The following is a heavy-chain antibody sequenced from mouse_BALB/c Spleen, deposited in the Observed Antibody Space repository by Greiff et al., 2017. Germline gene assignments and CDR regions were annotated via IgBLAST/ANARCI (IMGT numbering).Heavy chain of an antibody. V-gene: IGHV5-9-4*01. CDR1: GFTFSSYA. Sequence: EVKLVESGGGLVKPGGSLKLSCAASGFTFSSYAMSWVRQSPEKRLEWVAEISSGGSYTYYPDTVTGRFTISRDNAKNTLYLEMSSLRSEDTAMYYCARWGNYDYFDYWGQGTTLTVSS. J-gene: IGHJ2*01. CDR2: ISSGGSYT. D-gene: IGHD2-1*01. CDR3: ARWGNYDYFDY.